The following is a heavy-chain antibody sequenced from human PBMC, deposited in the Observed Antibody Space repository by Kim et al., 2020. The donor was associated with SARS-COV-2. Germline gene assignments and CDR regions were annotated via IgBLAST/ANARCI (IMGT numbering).Heavy chain of an antibody. CDR3: AKMKLMTTVTTLEY. D-gene: IGHD4-4*01. V-gene: IGHV3-23*01. CDR1: GFTFSSYA. CDR2: ISGSGGST. J-gene: IGHJ4*02. Sequence: GGSLRLSCAASGFTFSSYAMSWVRQAPGKGLEWVSAISGSGGSTYYADSVKGRFTISRDNSKNTLYLQMNSLRAEDTAVYYCAKMKLMTTVTTLEYWGQGTLVPVSS.